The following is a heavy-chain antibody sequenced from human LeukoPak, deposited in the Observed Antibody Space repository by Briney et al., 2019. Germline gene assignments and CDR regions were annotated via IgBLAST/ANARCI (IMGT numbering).Heavy chain of an antibody. D-gene: IGHD1-26*01. V-gene: IGHV4-38-2*02. CDR1: GYSISSGYY. CDR2: IYHSGST. J-gene: IGHJ4*02. Sequence: SETLSLTCTVSGYSISSGYYWGWIRQPPGKGLEWIGSIYHSGSTYYNPSLKSRVTISVDTSKNQFSLKLSSVTAADTAVYYCARDRGGSYLGWLDYWGQGTLVTVSS. CDR3: ARDRGGSYLGWLDY.